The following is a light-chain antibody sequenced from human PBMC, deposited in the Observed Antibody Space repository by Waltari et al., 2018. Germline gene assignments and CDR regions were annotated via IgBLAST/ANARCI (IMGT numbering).Light chain of an antibody. CDR3: QQLNSYPRT. Sequence: DIQLTQSPSFMSASVGDRVTITCRASQGISSFLAWYQQKPGKAPKLLIYAAYTLQSGVPSRFSGSGSGTEFTLTISSLQPEDFATYYCQQLNSYPRTFGQGTKVEIK. CDR2: AAY. V-gene: IGKV1-9*01. CDR1: QGISSF. J-gene: IGKJ1*01.